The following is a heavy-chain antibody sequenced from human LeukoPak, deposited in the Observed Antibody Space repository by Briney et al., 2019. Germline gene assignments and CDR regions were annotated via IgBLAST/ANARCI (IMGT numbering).Heavy chain of an antibody. V-gene: IGHV3-48*01. CDR2: IISTGSTT. J-gene: IGHJ4*02. Sequence: PGGSLRLSCAASGFTFSSYSMNWVRQAPGKRLEWISYIISTGSTTYYADSVKGRFTISRDNANNSLSLQMSSLRAEDTAVYYCATGFWGYCSRNSCPLDNWGQGTLVTVAS. D-gene: IGHD2-2*01. CDR3: ATGFWGYCSRNSCPLDN. CDR1: GFTFSSYS.